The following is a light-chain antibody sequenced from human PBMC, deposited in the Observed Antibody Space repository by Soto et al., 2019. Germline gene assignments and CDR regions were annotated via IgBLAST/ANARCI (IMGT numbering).Light chain of an antibody. CDR1: SSNIGAGYD. Sequence: QSVLTQPPSVSGAPGQRVTISCTGSSSNIGAGYDVHWYQQLPGTAPKLLIYGNSNRRSGVPDRFSGSKSGTSASLAITGLQAEDEADYYCQSYDSRLSGHYVFGTVTKLTVL. CDR2: GNS. CDR3: QSYDSRLSGHYV. J-gene: IGLJ1*01. V-gene: IGLV1-40*01.